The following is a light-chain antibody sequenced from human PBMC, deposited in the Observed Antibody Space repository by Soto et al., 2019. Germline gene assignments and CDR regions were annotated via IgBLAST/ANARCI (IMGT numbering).Light chain of an antibody. CDR2: AAS. J-gene: IGKJ3*01. CDR3: QQLNSYPS. V-gene: IGKV1-9*01. Sequence: DIQLTQSPSFLSASVGDRVTITCRASQGISSYLAWYQQKPGIAPKLLIYAASTLQSGVPSRFSGSGSGTEFTLTISSLQPEDFATYYCQQLNSYPSFGPGTKVDIK. CDR1: QGISSY.